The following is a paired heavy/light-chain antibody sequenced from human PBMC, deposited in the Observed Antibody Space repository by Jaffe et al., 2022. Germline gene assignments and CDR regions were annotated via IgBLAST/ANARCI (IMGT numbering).Heavy chain of an antibody. Sequence: QVQLQESGPGLVKPSETLSLTCTVSGVSISPYYWNWIRQPPGKGLEWIGYIYSNGNTHYNPSLKSRVTISVDTSKNQFSLRLSSVTAADTALYYCARLGAGYPDVLRLGGWFDTWGQGTLVTVSS. CDR1: GVSISPYY. V-gene: IGHV4-59*01. CDR3: ARLGAGYPDVLRLGGWFDT. CDR2: IYSNGNT. D-gene: IGHD3-3*01. J-gene: IGHJ5*02.
Light chain of an antibody. CDR1: QDITNY. Sequence: DIQMTQSPSSLSASLGDRVTITCQASQDITNYLNWYQQKPGEAPKLLIYDASNLETGVPSRFSGSGSGTYFTFTINSLQPEDVATYSCQQYSNLPFTFGQGTKLELK. V-gene: IGKV1-33*01. CDR2: DAS. J-gene: IGKJ2*01. CDR3: QQYSNLPFT.